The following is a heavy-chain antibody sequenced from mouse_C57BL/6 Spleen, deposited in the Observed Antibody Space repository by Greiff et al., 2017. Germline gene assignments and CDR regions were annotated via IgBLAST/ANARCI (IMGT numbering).Heavy chain of an antibody. V-gene: IGHV5-4*03. CDR3: ARARHGDSSYWFAY. D-gene: IGHD1-1*01. CDR2: ISDGGSYT. J-gene: IGHJ3*01. CDR1: GFTFSSYA. Sequence: EVKLVESGGGLVKPGGSLKLSCAASGFTFSSYAMSWVRQTPEKRLEWVATISDGGSYTYYPDNVKGRFTISRDNAKNNLYLQMSHLKSEDTAMYYCARARHGDSSYWFAYWGQGTLVTVSA.